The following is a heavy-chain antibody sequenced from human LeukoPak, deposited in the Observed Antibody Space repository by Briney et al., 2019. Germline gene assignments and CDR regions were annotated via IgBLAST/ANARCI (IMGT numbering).Heavy chain of an antibody. D-gene: IGHD2-2*01. J-gene: IGHJ5*02. CDR3: ARTYCSSTSCALDWFDP. CDR1: GGSISSSSYY. Sequence: SETLSLTCTVSGGSISSSSYYWGWIRQPPGKGLEWIGSIYYSGSTYYIPSLKSRVTISVDTSKNQFSLKLSSVTAADTAVYYCARTYCSSTSCALDWFDPWGQGTLVTVSS. CDR2: IYYSGST. V-gene: IGHV4-39*07.